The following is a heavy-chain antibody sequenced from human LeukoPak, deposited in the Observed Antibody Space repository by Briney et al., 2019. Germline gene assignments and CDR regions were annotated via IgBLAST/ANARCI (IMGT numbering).Heavy chain of an antibody. CDR1: GFTISYNY. D-gene: IGHD3-22*01. V-gene: IGHV3-53*04. Sequence: PGGSLRLSCAASGFTISYNYMSWVRQAPGKGLQWVSVIYSNTSAYYADSVKGRFTISRHNSKNTLYLQMTSLRAEDTAVYYCARNYYDSSAYYYFDYWGQGTLVTVSS. J-gene: IGHJ4*02. CDR3: ARNYYDSSAYYYFDY. CDR2: IYSNTSA.